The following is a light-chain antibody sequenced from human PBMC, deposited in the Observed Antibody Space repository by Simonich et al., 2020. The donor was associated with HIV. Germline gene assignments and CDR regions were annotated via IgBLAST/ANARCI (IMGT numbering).Light chain of an antibody. CDR2: AAS. Sequence: DIQMTQSPSSLSASVGDRVTVTCRASQGISSSLAWYQQKLGKAPKLLLYAASRLESGVPSRFSGSGSGTDYTLTISSLQPEDFATYYCQQFYSTPQTFGQGTKVEIK. CDR1: QGISSS. V-gene: IGKV1-NL1*01. J-gene: IGKJ1*01. CDR3: QQFYSTPQT.